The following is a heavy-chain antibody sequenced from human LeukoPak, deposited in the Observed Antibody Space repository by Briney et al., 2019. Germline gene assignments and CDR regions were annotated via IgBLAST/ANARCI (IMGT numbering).Heavy chain of an antibody. Sequence: GGSLRLSCAASGFTFSSYGMHWVRQAPGKGLEWVAVISYDGSNKYYADSVKGRFTISRDNSKNTLFLQMNSLRAEDTAVYYCARVSTVFPVLPDYWGQGTLVTVSS. V-gene: IGHV3-30*03. CDR3: ARVSTVFPVLPDY. J-gene: IGHJ4*02. CDR1: GFTFSSYG. CDR2: ISYDGSNK. D-gene: IGHD3-3*02.